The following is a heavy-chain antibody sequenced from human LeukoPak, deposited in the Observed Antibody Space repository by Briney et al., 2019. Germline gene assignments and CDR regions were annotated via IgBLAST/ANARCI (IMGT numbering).Heavy chain of an antibody. V-gene: IGHV3-9*01. CDR1: GLTFDDYA. CDR3: AKSVVGDPAPFDY. J-gene: IGHJ4*02. Sequence: GGSLRLSCAASGLTFDDYAMHWVRQAPGKGLEWVSGISWNSGSIGYADSVKGRFTISRDNAKNSLYLQMNSLRAEDTALYYCAKSVVGDPAPFDYWGQGTLVTVSS. D-gene: IGHD2-21*02. CDR2: ISWNSGSI.